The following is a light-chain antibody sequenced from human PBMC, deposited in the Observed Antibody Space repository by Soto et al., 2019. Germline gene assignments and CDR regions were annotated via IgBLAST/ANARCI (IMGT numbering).Light chain of an antibody. Sequence: EIVLTQSPGTLSMSSGERATLSCRASQSISSNCLAWYQQKPGQAPRLLIYGASSRATGIPDRFSGSGSGTDFTLTISRLEAEDFAVYYCQQYGSSPRTFGQGTKVEFK. CDR2: GAS. CDR3: QQYGSSPRT. V-gene: IGKV3-20*01. CDR1: QSISSNC. J-gene: IGKJ1*01.